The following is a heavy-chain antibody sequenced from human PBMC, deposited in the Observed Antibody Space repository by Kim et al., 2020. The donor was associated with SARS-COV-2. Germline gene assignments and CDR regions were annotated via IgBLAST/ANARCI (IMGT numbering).Heavy chain of an antibody. D-gene: IGHD3-10*01. CDR1: GYTLTELS. V-gene: IGHV1-24*01. CDR2: FDPDDGET. Sequence: ASVKVSCKVSGYTLTELSMHWVRQAPGKGLEWMGGFDPDDGETIYAQKFQGTVTMTEDTSTDTAYMELSSLRSEDTAVYYCATAGGLVFYYGSGSLNAFDIWGQGTMVTVSS. CDR3: ATAGGLVFYYGSGSLNAFDI. J-gene: IGHJ3*02.